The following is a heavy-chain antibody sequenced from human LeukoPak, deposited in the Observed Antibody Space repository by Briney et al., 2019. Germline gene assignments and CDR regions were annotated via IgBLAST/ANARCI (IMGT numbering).Heavy chain of an antibody. J-gene: IGHJ6*04. D-gene: IGHD4-23*01. CDR3: ARGLAGNVDV. CDR1: GDSVSSNSAT. V-gene: IGHV6-1*01. CDR2: TYYRSKWHN. Sequence: SQTLSLTCAISGDSVSSNSATWNWIRQSPWRGLEWLGRTYYRSKWHNEYAVSVRSRITINADTSKNQFSLQLNSVTPEDTAVYFCARGLAGNVDVWGKGTTVTVSS.